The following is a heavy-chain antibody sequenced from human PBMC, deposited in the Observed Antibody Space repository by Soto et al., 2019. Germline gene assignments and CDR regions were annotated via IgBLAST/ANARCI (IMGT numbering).Heavy chain of an antibody. CDR1: DGSFSGYY. CDR2: INHSGST. D-gene: IGHD2-15*01. J-gene: IGHJ6*02. CDR3: ARDRPPVAATRARYYYYGMDV. Sequence: SEPHSITCAVYDGSFSGYYWSWIRQPPGKGLEWIGEINHSGSTNYNPSLKSRVTISVDKSKNQFSLKLSSVTAADTAVYYCARDRPPVAATRARYYYYGMDVWGQGTTVTVSS. V-gene: IGHV4-34*01.